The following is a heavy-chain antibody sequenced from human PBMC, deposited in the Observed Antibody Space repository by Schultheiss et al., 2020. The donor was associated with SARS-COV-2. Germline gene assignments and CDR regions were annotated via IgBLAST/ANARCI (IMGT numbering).Heavy chain of an antibody. J-gene: IGHJ6*02. V-gene: IGHV1-2*04. CDR3: ARSPLAYYYYYGMDV. Sequence: ASVKVSCKASGYTFTRYFIHWVRQAPGQGLEWMGWINPNSGGTNYAQKFQGWVTMTRDTSISTAYMELSRLRSDDTAVYYCARSPLAYYYYYGMDVWGQGTTVTVSS. CDR1: GYTFTRYF. CDR2: INPNSGGT.